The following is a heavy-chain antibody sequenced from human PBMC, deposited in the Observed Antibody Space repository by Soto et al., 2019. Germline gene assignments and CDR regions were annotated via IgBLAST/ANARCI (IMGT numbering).Heavy chain of an antibody. CDR3: ARRQLAVAVSPWFDP. J-gene: IGHJ5*02. CDR1: GLSITDSEMG. V-gene: IGHV2-26*01. D-gene: IGHD6-13*01. Sequence: QVTLKESGPVLVQPTEPLTLRCTVSGLSITDSEMGVSWIRQPPGQPLEWLAHIDSSGEKSYRTFLKSRLAISKYTSKSHIVLTMTNMDPADTATYYCARRQLAVAVSPWFDPWGQGIPVTVSS. CDR2: IDSSGEK.